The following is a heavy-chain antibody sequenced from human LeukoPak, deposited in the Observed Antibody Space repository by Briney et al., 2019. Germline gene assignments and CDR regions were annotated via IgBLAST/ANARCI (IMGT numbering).Heavy chain of an antibody. CDR1: GFTFSRYV. CDR3: AKDSSTTVTTKGGPRRSFDY. Sequence: GGSLRLSCAASGFTFSRYVMSWVRQAPGKGLDWVSVISGSGGTTYYADSVKGRFTISRDNSKNTLYLQMNSLRAEDTAIYYCAKDSSTTVTTKGGPRRSFDYWGLGTLVTVSS. D-gene: IGHD4-17*01. CDR2: ISGSGGTT. V-gene: IGHV3-23*01. J-gene: IGHJ4*02.